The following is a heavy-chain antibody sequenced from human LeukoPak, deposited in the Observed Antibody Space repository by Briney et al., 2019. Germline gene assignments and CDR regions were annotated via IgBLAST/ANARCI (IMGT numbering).Heavy chain of an antibody. CDR2: ISYDGSNK. Sequence: GGSLRLSCAASGFTFSSYGMHRVRQAPGKGLEWVAVISYDGSNKYYADSVKGRFTISRDNSKNTLYLQMNSLGAEDTAVYYCAKDWAGTFYFDYWGQGTLVTVSS. CDR3: AKDWAGTFYFDY. J-gene: IGHJ4*02. D-gene: IGHD6-19*01. CDR1: GFTFSSYG. V-gene: IGHV3-30*18.